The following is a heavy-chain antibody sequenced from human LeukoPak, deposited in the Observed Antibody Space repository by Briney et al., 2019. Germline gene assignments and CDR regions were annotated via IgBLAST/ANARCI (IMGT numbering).Heavy chain of an antibody. D-gene: IGHD2-2*01. CDR3: ARDTSYCSSTNCVSPFDY. J-gene: IGHJ4*02. CDR2: ISAYNGNT. Sequence: GPSVKVSCKASGYTFTSYGISWVRQAPGQGLEWMGWISAYNGNTNYAQKLQGRVTMTTDTSTSTAYMELRSLRSDDTAVYYCARDTSYCSSTNCVSPFDYWGQGTLVTVSS. CDR1: GYTFTSYG. V-gene: IGHV1-18*01.